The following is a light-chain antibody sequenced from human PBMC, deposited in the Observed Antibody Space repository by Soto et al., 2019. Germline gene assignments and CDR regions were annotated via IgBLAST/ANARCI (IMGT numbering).Light chain of an antibody. CDR2: DVS. CDR1: SSDVGGYNY. J-gene: IGLJ1*01. V-gene: IGLV2-11*01. CDR3: QSFDNGLLAYV. Sequence: QSVLTQPRSVSGSPGQSVTISCTGTSSDVGGYNYVSWYQQHPGKAPKLMIYDVSKRPSGVPDRFSGSKSGNTASLTISGLQAEDEADYYCQSFDNGLLAYVFGTGTKVTVL.